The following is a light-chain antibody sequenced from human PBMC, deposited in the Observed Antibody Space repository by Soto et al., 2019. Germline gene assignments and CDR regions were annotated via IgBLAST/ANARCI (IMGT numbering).Light chain of an antibody. CDR2: EVS. CDR1: SSDVGSYNL. Sequence: QSALTQPASVSGSPGQSITISCTGTSSDVGSYNLVSWYQQHPGKAPKLMIYEVSKRPSGVYNRFSGSKSGNTASLTISGLQAEDEADYYCCSYAVSSTFVVFGGGTKLTVL. CDR3: CSYAVSSTFVV. V-gene: IGLV2-23*02. J-gene: IGLJ2*01.